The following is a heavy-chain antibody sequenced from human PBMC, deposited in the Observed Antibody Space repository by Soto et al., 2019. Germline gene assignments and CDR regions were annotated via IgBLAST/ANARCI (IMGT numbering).Heavy chain of an antibody. V-gene: IGHV3-23*01. Sequence: GGSLRLSCAASGFTFSSYAMSWVRQAPGKGLEWVSAISGSGGSTYYADSVKGRFTISRDNSKNTLYLQMNSLRAEDTAVYYCAKDGVAYCGGDCPFDYWGQGTVVTVSS. CDR3: AKDGVAYCGGDCPFDY. CDR2: ISGSGGST. CDR1: GFTFSSYA. J-gene: IGHJ4*02. D-gene: IGHD2-21*02.